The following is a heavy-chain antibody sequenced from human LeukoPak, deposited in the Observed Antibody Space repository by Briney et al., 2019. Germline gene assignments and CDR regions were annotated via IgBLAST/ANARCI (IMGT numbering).Heavy chain of an antibody. CDR2: ISSSSSYI. J-gene: IGHJ4*02. CDR3: AKASITIFGVPYYYFDY. D-gene: IGHD3-3*01. Sequence: PGGSLRLSCAASGFTFSSYSMNWVRQAPGKGLEWVSSISSSSSYIYYADSVKGRFTISRDNAKNSLYLQMNSLRAEDTAVYYCAKASITIFGVPYYYFDYWGQGTLVTVST. CDR1: GFTFSSYS. V-gene: IGHV3-21*04.